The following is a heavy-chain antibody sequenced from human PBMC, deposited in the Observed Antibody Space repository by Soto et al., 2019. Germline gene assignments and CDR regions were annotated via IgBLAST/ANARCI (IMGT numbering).Heavy chain of an antibody. CDR1: GDSVSSNSAA. J-gene: IGHJ4*02. CDR3: ARDIVVVVGEGMFYFDY. CDR2: TYYRSKWYN. Sequence: KQSQTLSLTCAISGDSVSSNSAAWNWIRQSPSRGLEWLGRTYYRSKWYNDYAVSVKSRITINPDTSKNQFSLQLNSVTPEDTAVYYCARDIVVVVGEGMFYFDYWGQGTLVTVSS. D-gene: IGHD2-15*01. V-gene: IGHV6-1*01.